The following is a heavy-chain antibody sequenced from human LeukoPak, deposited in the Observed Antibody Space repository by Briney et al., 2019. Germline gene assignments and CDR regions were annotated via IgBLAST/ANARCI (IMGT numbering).Heavy chain of an antibody. CDR2: IYYSGST. CDR1: GHSVSSGSYY. D-gene: IGHD6-19*01. Sequence: PSETLSLTCTVSGHSVSSGSYYWRWIRQPPGKGLERIGYIYYSGSTNYHPSLKSRVTISVDTSKNPFSLKLSSVTAADTAVYYCARDLGIAVRDNYYYYGMDVWGKGTTVTVSS. CDR3: ARDLGIAVRDNYYYYGMDV. J-gene: IGHJ6*04. V-gene: IGHV4-61*01.